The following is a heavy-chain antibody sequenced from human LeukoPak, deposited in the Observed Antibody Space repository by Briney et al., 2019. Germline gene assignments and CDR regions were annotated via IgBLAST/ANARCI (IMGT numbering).Heavy chain of an antibody. CDR2: INSDGSST. Sequence: GGSLRLSCAASGFTFSSYWMHWVRQAPGKGLVWVSRINSDGSSTNYADSVKGRFTISRDSAKNTLYLQMNSLRAEDTAVYYCARDSPGYYDSSGYHNAEYFQHWGQGTLVTVSS. D-gene: IGHD3-22*01. CDR3: ARDSPGYYDSSGYHNAEYFQH. CDR1: GFTFSSYW. V-gene: IGHV3-74*01. J-gene: IGHJ1*01.